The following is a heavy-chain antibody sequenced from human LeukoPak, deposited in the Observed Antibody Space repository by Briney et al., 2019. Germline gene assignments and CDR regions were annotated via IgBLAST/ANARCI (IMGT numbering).Heavy chain of an antibody. D-gene: IGHD3-10*01. CDR1: GYTLTGYY. V-gene: IGHV1-2*02. J-gene: IGHJ4*02. Sequence: GASVKVSCKASGYTLTGYYMHWVRQAPGQGLEWMGWIKPNNGGTNYAQKFQGRVTMTRDTSISTGYMELSRLTSDDTAVYYCARGGYYDSGSYIFDYWGQGTLVTVSS. CDR2: IKPNNGGT. CDR3: ARGGYYDSGSYIFDY.